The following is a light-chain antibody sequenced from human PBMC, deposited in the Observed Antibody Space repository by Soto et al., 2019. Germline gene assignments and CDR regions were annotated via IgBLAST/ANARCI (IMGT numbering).Light chain of an antibody. J-gene: IGLJ1*01. CDR2: EVS. CDR1: SSDIGGYNY. Sequence: QSGLAHSACLSGYHGQSITISCTGTSSDIGGYNYVSWYQQHPGKVPKLIIFEVSTRPSGVSNRFSGSKSGNTASLTISGLQADDEADYYCSSFTTSTTLYVFGTGTKVTVL. CDR3: SSFTTSTTLYV. V-gene: IGLV2-14*01.